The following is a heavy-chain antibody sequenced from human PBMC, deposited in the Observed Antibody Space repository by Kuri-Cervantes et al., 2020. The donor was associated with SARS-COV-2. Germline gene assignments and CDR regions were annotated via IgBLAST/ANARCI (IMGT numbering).Heavy chain of an antibody. CDR2: ISSSSSYI. Sequence: GGSLRLSCAASGFTFSSYSMNWVRQAPGKGLEWVSSISSSSSYIYYADSVKGRFTISRDNAKNSLYLQMNSLRAEDTAVYYCARASSFLDHFDYWGQGTLVTVSS. V-gene: IGHV3-21*01. CDR1: GFTFSSYS. CDR3: ARASSFLDHFDY. D-gene: IGHD3-3*02. J-gene: IGHJ4*02.